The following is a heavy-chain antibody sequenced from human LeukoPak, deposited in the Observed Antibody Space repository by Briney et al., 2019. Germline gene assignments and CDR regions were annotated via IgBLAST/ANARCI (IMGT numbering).Heavy chain of an antibody. CDR2: IYYSGST. Sequence: SETLSLTCTVSGGSISSSSYYWGWIRQPPGKWLEWIGSIYYSGSTYYNPSLKSRVTISVDTSKNQFSLKLSSVTAADTAVYYCARRVVVITTRYGYFDLWGRGTLVTVSS. J-gene: IGHJ2*01. CDR3: ARRVVVITTRYGYFDL. D-gene: IGHD3-22*01. CDR1: GGSISSSSYY. V-gene: IGHV4-39*01.